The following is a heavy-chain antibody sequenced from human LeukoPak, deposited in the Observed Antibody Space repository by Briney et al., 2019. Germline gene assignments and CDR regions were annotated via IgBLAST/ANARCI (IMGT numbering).Heavy chain of an antibody. D-gene: IGHD6-13*01. CDR1: GYTFTGYY. CDR3: ARDQIPATDDFDY. Sequence: GASVKVSCKASGYTFTGYYMHWVRQAPGQGLEWMGWINPNSGGTNYAQKFQGRVTMTGDTSISTAYMELSRLRSDDTAVYYCARDQIPATDDFDYWGQGSLVTVSS. J-gene: IGHJ4*02. CDR2: INPNSGGT. V-gene: IGHV1-2*02.